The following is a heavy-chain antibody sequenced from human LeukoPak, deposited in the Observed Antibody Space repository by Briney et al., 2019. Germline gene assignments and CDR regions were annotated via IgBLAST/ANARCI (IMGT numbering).Heavy chain of an antibody. D-gene: IGHD2-2*01. CDR3: ARDKAYCSSTSCYNWFDP. CDR1: GGTFSSYA. Sequence: ASVKRSCKASGGTFSSYAISWVREAPGQGLEWMGGIIPIFGTANYAQKFQGRVTITADESTSTAYMELSSLRSEDTAVYYCARDKAYCSSTSCYNWFDPWGQGTLVTVSS. V-gene: IGHV1-69*13. CDR2: IIPIFGTA. J-gene: IGHJ5*02.